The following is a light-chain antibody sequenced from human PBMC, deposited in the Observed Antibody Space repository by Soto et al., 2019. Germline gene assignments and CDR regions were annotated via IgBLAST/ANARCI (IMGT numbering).Light chain of an antibody. Sequence: EIVLTQSPGTLSLSPGERATLSCRTSQTVSSTYLAWYQQKPGQAPRLLIYGAFSRATGIPDRFSGSGSGTDFTLEISRVETDDVGIYYCMQSTQLPPTFGQGTRLGIE. V-gene: IGKV3-20*01. CDR1: QTVSSTY. CDR2: GAF. CDR3: MQSTQLPPT. J-gene: IGKJ5*01.